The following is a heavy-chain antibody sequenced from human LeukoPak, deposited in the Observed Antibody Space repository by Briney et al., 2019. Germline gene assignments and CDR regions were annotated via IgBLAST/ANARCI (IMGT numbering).Heavy chain of an antibody. CDR2: IYYSGST. J-gene: IGHJ4*02. D-gene: IGHD6-13*01. Sequence: SETLSLTCTVSGASISSHYWSWIRQPPGKGLEWIGYIYYSGSTNYNPSLKSRVTISVDTSKNQFSLKLSSVTAADTAVYYCARGIAAAGAPFDYWGQGTLVTVSS. CDR1: GASISSHY. CDR3: ARGIAAAGAPFDY. V-gene: IGHV4-59*11.